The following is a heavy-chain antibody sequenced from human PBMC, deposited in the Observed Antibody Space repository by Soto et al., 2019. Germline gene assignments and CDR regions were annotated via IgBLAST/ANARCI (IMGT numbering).Heavy chain of an antibody. CDR1: GGSISVYY. CDR2: IYDSGSP. D-gene: IGHD1-26*01. Sequence: SETLSLTCTISGGSISVYYWSWIRQPPGQALEWIGYIYDSGSPYYNPSLRSRVIISADTSKNQISLKLTSATAADTAVYYCAGGVGSSPPRYWGRGTLVTVSS. CDR3: AGGVGSSPPRY. J-gene: IGHJ4*02. V-gene: IGHV4-59*01.